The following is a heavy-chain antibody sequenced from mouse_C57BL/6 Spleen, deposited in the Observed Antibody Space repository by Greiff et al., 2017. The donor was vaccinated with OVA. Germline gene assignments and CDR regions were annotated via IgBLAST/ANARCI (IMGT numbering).Heavy chain of an antibody. CDR3: ARSIITTVVAKDYYAMDY. V-gene: IGHV1-39*01. J-gene: IGHJ4*01. CDR1: GYSFTDYN. D-gene: IGHD1-1*01. Sequence: EVQVVESGPELVKPGASVKISCKASGYSFTDYNMNWVKQSNGKSLEWIGVINPNYGTTSYNQKFKGKATLTVDQSSSTAYMQLNSLTSEDSAVYYCARSIITTVVAKDYYAMDYWGQGTSVTVSS. CDR2: INPNYGTT.